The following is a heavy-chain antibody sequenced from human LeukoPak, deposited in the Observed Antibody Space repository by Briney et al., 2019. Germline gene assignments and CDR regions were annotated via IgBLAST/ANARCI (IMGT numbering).Heavy chain of an antibody. D-gene: IGHD7-27*01. CDR1: GYTFTAYY. CDR2: ISPNSGGI. J-gene: IGHJ2*01. V-gene: IGHV1-2*02. CDR3: AIQPWGSGNNWYFDL. Sequence: ASVKVSCKASGYTFTAYYIHWVRQAPGQGLEWMGWISPNSGGIDYAQKFKGRVTMTRDTSISTTYVELSSLTSDDTAVYYCAIQPWGSGNNWYFDLWGRGTLVTVSS.